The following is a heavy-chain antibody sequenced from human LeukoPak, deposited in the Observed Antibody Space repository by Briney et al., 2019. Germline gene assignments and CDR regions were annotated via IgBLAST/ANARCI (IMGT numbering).Heavy chain of an antibody. CDR1: GGSFSGYY. J-gene: IGHJ5*02. Sequence: SETLSLTCAVYGGSFSGYYWSWIRQPAEKGLAWIGEINHSGSTNYNPSLKSRVAISVDTSKNQFSLKLSSVTAADTAVYYCARGVIAAAAPWGQGTLVTVSS. V-gene: IGHV4-34*01. CDR3: ARGVIAAAAP. CDR2: INHSGST. D-gene: IGHD6-13*01.